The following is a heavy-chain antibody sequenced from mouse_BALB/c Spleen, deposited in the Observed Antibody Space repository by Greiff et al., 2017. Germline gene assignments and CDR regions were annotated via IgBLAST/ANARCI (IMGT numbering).Heavy chain of an antibody. CDR3: ARGGGNLLMDY. D-gene: IGHD2-1*01. Sequence: EVQRVESGGGLVKPGGSLKLSCAASGFTFSDYYMYWVRQTPEKRLEWVATISDGGSYTYYPDSVKGRFTISRDNAKNNLYLQMSSLKSEDTAMYYCARGGGNLLMDYWGQGTSVTVSS. CDR2: ISDGGSYT. CDR1: GFTFSDYY. V-gene: IGHV5-4*02. J-gene: IGHJ4*01.